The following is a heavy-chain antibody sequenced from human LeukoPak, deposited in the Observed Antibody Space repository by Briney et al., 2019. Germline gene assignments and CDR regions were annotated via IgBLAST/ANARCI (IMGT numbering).Heavy chain of an antibody. V-gene: IGHV4-34*01. CDR1: GGSFCGYY. J-gene: IGHJ4*02. CDR2: INHSGRT. D-gene: IGHD1-26*01. CDR3: VRGHVGGYLYYFDY. Sequence: PSETLSLTCAVDGGSFCGYYWSWLPQPPGKGLEWIGEINHSGRTNYNPSHKSRVTRSVDTSKNQFSLKLSSVTAAETGVYYCVRGHVGGYLYYFDYWGQGTLCTVSS.